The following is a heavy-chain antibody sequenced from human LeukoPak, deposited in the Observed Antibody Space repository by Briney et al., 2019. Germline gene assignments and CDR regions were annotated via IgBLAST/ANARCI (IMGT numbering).Heavy chain of an antibody. V-gene: IGHV1-69*05. CDR1: GGTFSSYA. CDR3: ATAVAGTGAEDY. CDR2: IIPIFGTA. Sequence: SSVKVSCKASGGTFSSYAISWVRQAPGQGFEWMGGIIPIFGTANYAQKFQGRVTITTDESTSTAYMELSSLRSEDTAVYYCATAVAGTGAEDYWGQGTLVTVSS. D-gene: IGHD6-19*01. J-gene: IGHJ4*02.